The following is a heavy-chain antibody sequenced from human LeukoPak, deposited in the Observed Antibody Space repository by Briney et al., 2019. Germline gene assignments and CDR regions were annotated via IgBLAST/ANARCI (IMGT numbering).Heavy chain of an antibody. D-gene: IGHD3-16*02. V-gene: IGHV4-39*07. CDR3: ARLSHYFDY. J-gene: IGHJ4*02. Sequence: SETLSLTCTVSGGSISSYYWSWIRQPPGKGLEWIGSIYYSGSTYYNPSLKSRVTISVDTSKNQFSLKLSSVTAADTAVYYCARLSHYFDYWGQGTLVTVSS. CDR1: GGSISSYY. CDR2: IYYSGST.